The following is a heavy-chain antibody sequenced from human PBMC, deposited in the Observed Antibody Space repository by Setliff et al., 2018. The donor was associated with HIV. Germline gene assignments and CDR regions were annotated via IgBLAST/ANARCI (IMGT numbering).Heavy chain of an antibody. CDR1: GYSISSRYY. CDR2: VYHTGST. D-gene: IGHD2-2*01. J-gene: IGHJ4*02. V-gene: IGHV4-38-2*02. Sequence: PSETLSLTCTVSGYSISSRYYWGWIRQPPGKGLEWIRSVYHTGSTYYNPSLKSRVTMSADPSKNQFSLKLSSVTAADTAVYYCASSPAWRSDFGLHTFDYWGQGTLVTVSS. CDR3: ASSPAWRSDFGLHTFDY.